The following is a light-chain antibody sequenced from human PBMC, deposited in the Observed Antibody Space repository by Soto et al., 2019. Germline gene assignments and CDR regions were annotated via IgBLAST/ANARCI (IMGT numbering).Light chain of an antibody. CDR2: AAS. V-gene: IGKV1-16*01. CDR3: QQYNTYPPT. J-gene: IGKJ4*01. Sequence: DIQMTQSPSSLSASVGDRVTITCRASQDITNYLAWFQQKPGKAPKSLIYAASTLHSGVPSRFSGSGSGTDFTLTISSLPPEDFATYYCQQYNTYPPTFGGGTKVEIK. CDR1: QDITNY.